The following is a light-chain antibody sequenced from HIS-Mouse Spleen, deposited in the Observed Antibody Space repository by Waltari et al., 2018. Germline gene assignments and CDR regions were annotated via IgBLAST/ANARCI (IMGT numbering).Light chain of an antibody. CDR1: QSVSSSY. Sequence: EIVLTQSPGTLSSSPGERATLSRRASQSVSSSYLAWYQQKPGQAPRLLIYGASSRATGIPDRFSGSGSGTDFTLTISRLQPEDFAVYYCQQYCSSPPWTFGQGTKLEIK. J-gene: IGKJ1*01. CDR2: GAS. V-gene: IGKV3-20*01. CDR3: QQYCSSPPWT.